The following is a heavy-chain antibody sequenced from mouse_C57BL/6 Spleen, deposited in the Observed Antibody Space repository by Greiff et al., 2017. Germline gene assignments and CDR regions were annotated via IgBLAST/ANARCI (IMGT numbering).Heavy chain of an antibody. D-gene: IGHD2-2*01. CDR1: GYTFTDYN. CDR2: INPNNGGT. J-gene: IGHJ2*01. V-gene: IGHV1-22*01. Sequence: VQLKESGPELVKPGASVKMSCKASGYTFTDYNMHWVKQSHGKSLEWIGYINPNNGGTSYNQKFKGKATLTVNKSSSTAYMELRSLTSEDSAVYYCARGRYGYRFDYWGQGTTLTVSS. CDR3: ARGRYGYRFDY.